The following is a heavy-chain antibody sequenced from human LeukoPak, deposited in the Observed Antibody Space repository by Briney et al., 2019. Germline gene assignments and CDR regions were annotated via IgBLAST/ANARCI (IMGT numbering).Heavy chain of an antibody. J-gene: IGHJ4*02. CDR2: IKSKTDGGTT. Sequence: GGSLRLSCAASGFTFSNAWMSWVRQAPGKGLEWVGRIKSKTDGGTTDYAAPVKGRFTISRDGSKNTLYLQMNSLKTEDTAVYYCTTDLEYSSSSSRDYWGQGTLVTVSS. V-gene: IGHV3-15*01. D-gene: IGHD6-6*01. CDR1: GFTFSNAW. CDR3: TTDLEYSSSSSRDY.